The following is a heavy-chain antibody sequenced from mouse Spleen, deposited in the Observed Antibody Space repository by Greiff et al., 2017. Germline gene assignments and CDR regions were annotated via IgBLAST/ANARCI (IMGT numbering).Heavy chain of an antibody. CDR2: IDPETGGT. CDR3: TRDPGAMDY. J-gene: IGHJ4*01. CDR1: GYTFTDYE. V-gene: IGHV1-15*01. Sequence: VKLQESGAELVRPGASVTLSCKASGYTFTDYEMHWVKQTPVHGLEWIGAIDPETGGTAYNQKFKGKAILTADKSSSTAYMELRSLTSEDSAVYYCTRDPGAMDYWGQGTSVTVSS.